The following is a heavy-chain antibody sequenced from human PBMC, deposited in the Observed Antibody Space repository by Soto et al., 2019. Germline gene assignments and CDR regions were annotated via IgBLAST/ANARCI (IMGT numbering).Heavy chain of an antibody. V-gene: IGHV1-69*13. CDR3: ARDLQVTENYYYYYGMDV. J-gene: IGHJ6*02. CDR2: IIPIFGTA. Sequence: SVKVSCKASGGTFSSYAISWVQQAPGQGLEWMGGIIPIFGTANYAQKFQGRVTITADESTSTAYMELSSLRSEDTAVYYCARDLQVTENYYYYYGMDVWGQGTTVTVSS. CDR1: GGTFSSYA. D-gene: IGHD4-4*01.